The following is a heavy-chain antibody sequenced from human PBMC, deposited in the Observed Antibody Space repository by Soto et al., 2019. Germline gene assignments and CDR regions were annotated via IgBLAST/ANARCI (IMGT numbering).Heavy chain of an antibody. D-gene: IGHD6-13*01. CDR2: IYWDDDK. J-gene: IGHJ3*02. CDR1: GFSLSTSGVG. Sequence: QITLKESGPALVKPTQTLTLTCTFSGFSLSTSGVGVGWIRQPPGKALEWLALIYWDDDKRYSPSLKSRLTITKDTSKNQVVLTMTNMDPVDTATYYCAHSRIAAAGTDAFDIWGQGTMVTVSS. CDR3: AHSRIAAAGTDAFDI. V-gene: IGHV2-5*02.